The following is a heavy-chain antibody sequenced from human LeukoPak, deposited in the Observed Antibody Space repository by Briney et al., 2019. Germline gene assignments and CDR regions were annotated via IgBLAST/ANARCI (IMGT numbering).Heavy chain of an antibody. CDR2: ISSNSNI. D-gene: IGHD1-26*01. Sequence: GGSLRLSCAASGFTFSSYSMNWVRQAPGKGLEWVSSISSNSNIYYADSVKGRFTISRDNAKNSLYLQMNSLGPEDTAVYYCARDPYSGNYGNYYYYYMDVWGKGTTVTISS. J-gene: IGHJ6*03. CDR1: GFTFSSYS. V-gene: IGHV3-21*01. CDR3: ARDPYSGNYGNYYYYYMDV.